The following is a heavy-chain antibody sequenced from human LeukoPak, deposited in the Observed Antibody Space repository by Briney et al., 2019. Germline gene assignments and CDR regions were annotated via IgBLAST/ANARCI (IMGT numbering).Heavy chain of an antibody. CDR1: GFTFSSYA. V-gene: IGHV3-30*01. Sequence: GGSLRLSCAASGFTFSSYALNWVRQAPGKGLEWVAVISYDGTNEFYADSVQGRFTISRDNSKNTLNLQMNSLRPEDTAIYYCARSRIAAVVPFYFDSWGQGALVTVSS. D-gene: IGHD6-13*01. J-gene: IGHJ4*02. CDR3: ARSRIAAVVPFYFDS. CDR2: ISYDGTNE.